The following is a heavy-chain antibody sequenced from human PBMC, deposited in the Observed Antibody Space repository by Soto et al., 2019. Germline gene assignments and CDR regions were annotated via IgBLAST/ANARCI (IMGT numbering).Heavy chain of an antibody. V-gene: IGHV1-69*06. CDR3: ARDYGDGSGSYYARFDY. J-gene: IGHJ4*02. D-gene: IGHD3-10*01. Sequence: ASVKVSGKASGGTFSSYAISWVRQAPGQGLEWMGGIIPIFGTANYAQKFQGRVTITADKSTSTAYMELGSLRSEDTAVYYCARDYGDGSGSYYARFDYWGQGTLVTVSS. CDR2: IIPIFGTA. CDR1: GGTFSSYA.